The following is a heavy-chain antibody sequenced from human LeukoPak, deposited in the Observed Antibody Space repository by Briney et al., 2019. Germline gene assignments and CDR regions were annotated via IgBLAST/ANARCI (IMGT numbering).Heavy chain of an antibody. Sequence: GASVKVSCKASGYTFTASYIHWVRQAPRQGLEWMGWINPNIGGTSFAKKFQGRVTLTRDTSITTTYLELTGLRSDDTAVYFCARGDCSGVSCYSVDSWGQGTLVTVSS. CDR3: ARGDCSGVSCYSVDS. CDR2: INPNIGGT. CDR1: GYTFTASY. D-gene: IGHD2-15*01. V-gene: IGHV1-2*02. J-gene: IGHJ4*02.